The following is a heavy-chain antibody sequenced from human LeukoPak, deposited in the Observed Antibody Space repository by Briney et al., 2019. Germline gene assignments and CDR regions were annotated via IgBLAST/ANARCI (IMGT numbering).Heavy chain of an antibody. CDR1: GGSISSGDYN. V-gene: IGHV4-30-4*01. Sequence: SETLSLTCTVSGGSISSGDYNWSWIRQPPGKGLEWIGYIYYSGSTYYSPSLKSRVTISVDTSKNQSSLKLSSVTAADTAVYYCARSNTVTTSWFDPWGQGTLVTVSS. D-gene: IGHD4-17*01. CDR2: IYYSGST. J-gene: IGHJ5*02. CDR3: ARSNTVTTSWFDP.